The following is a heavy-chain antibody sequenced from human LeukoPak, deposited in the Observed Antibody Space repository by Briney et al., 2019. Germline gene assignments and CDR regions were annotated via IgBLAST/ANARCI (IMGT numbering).Heavy chain of an antibody. D-gene: IGHD2-15*01. J-gene: IGHJ5*02. CDR1: GGSISSGGYY. Sequence: SETLSLTCTVSGGSISSGGYYWSWIRQHPGKGLEWIGYIYYSGSTYYNPSLKSRVTISVDTSKNQFSLKLSSVTAADTAVYYCAREVVVVVAPRRNWFDPWGQGTLVTVSS. CDR3: AREVVVVVAPRRNWFDP. V-gene: IGHV4-31*03. CDR2: IYYSGST.